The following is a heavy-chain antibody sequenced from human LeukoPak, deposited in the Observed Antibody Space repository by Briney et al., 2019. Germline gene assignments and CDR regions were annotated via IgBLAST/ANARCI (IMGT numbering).Heavy chain of an antibody. D-gene: IGHD3-3*01. CDR3: ARLTPRFLEADYGTDV. V-gene: IGHV1-18*01. Sequence: ASVKVSCKASGYTFTSYGISWVRQAPGQGLEWMGWISAYNGNTNYAQKLQGRVTMTTDTSTSTAYMELRSLRSDDTAVYYCARLTPRFLEADYGTDVWGQGTTVTVSS. CDR1: GYTFTSYG. CDR2: ISAYNGNT. J-gene: IGHJ6*02.